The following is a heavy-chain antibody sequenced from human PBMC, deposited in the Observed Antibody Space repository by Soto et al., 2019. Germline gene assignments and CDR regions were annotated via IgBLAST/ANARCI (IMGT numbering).Heavy chain of an antibody. Sequence: QVQLQESGPGLVKPSQTLSLTCTVSGGSISSGGYYWSWIRQHPGKGLEWIGYIYYSGSTYYNPSLKSRVTISVDTSKNQFSLKLSSVTAADTAVYFCARFEGITMVRGVITVWGQGTLVTVSS. CDR3: ARFEGITMVRGVITV. CDR1: GGSISSGGYY. D-gene: IGHD3-10*01. J-gene: IGHJ4*02. V-gene: IGHV4-31*03. CDR2: IYYSGST.